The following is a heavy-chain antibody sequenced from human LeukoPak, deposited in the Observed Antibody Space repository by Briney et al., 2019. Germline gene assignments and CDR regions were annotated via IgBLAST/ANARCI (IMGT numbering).Heavy chain of an antibody. D-gene: IGHD2-2*01. CDR2: INHSGST. J-gene: IGHJ4*02. Sequence: SETLSLTCAVYGGSFSGYYWSWIRQPPGKVLEWIGEINHSGSTNYNPSLKSRVTISLDTSRNQFSLNLNSVTAADTAVYYCAKGYCRGNSCYDDRGAFDYWGQGTLVTVSS. V-gene: IGHV4-34*01. CDR3: AKGYCRGNSCYDDRGAFDY. CDR1: GGSFSGYY.